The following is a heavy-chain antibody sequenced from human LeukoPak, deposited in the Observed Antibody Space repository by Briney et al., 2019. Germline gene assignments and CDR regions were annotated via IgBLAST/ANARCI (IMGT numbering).Heavy chain of an antibody. CDR3: GRINYGDYA. J-gene: IGHJ5*02. CDR2: IKEDGSDT. CDR1: GFTFSSYW. Sequence: GGSLRLSCAASGFTFSSYWMSWVRQAPGKGLEWVANIKEDGSDTHYVDSVKGRFTISRDNAKNSLYLQMTSLRAEDTAVYFCGRINYGDYAWGQGTLVTVSS. D-gene: IGHD4-17*01. V-gene: IGHV3-7*01.